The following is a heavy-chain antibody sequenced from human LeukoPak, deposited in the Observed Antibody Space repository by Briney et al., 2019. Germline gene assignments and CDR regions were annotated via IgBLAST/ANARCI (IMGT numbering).Heavy chain of an antibody. CDR3: AKALYADY. Sequence: ETLSLTCTVSGGSISSYYWSWIRQAPGKGLEWVAGVSRSGDYTYYVDSVKGRFTISRDNSKKILYLQMNSLRADDTALYYCAKALYADYWGQGALVSVSS. J-gene: IGHJ4*02. V-gene: IGHV3-23*01. CDR2: VSRSGDYT. CDR1: GGSISSYY. D-gene: IGHD5/OR15-5a*01.